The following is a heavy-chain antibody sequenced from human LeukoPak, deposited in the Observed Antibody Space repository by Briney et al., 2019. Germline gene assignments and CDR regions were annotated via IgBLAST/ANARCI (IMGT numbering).Heavy chain of an antibody. CDR1: GGSISSYY. V-gene: IGHV4-59*12. Sequence: SETLSLTCTISGGSISSYYWSWIRQPPGKGLEWIGYIYYTGSTNHNPSLKSRVTISVDTSKNQFSLKLSSVTAADTAVYYCARGLKLSYYYDSSGYYPWGQGTLVTVSS. D-gene: IGHD3-22*01. CDR2: IYYTGST. J-gene: IGHJ5*02. CDR3: ARGLKLSYYYDSSGYYP.